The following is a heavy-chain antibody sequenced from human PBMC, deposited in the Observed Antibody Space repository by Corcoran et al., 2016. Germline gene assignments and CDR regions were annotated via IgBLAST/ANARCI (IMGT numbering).Heavy chain of an antibody. CDR1: GFTFSSYG. J-gene: IGHJ4*02. Sequence: QVQLVESGGGVVQPGRSLRLSCAASGFTFSSYGMHWVRQAPGKGLEWVAVIWYDGSNKYYADSVKGRFTISRDNSKNTLYLQMNSLRAEDTAVYYGARAATVTTPYFDYWGQGTLVTVSS. D-gene: IGHD4-4*01. CDR3: ARAATVTTPYFDY. V-gene: IGHV3-33*01. CDR2: IWYDGSNK.